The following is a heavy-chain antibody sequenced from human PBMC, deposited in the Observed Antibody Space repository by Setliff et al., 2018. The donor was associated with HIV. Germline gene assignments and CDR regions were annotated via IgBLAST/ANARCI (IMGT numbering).Heavy chain of an antibody. V-gene: IGHV5-51*01. CDR2: IYPSDSDT. CDR1: GHSLTGYW. CDR3: ARQPSGFLNPKDSFDF. Sequence: GESLKISCKGSGHSLTGYWVGRVRQMPGKGLEWVGIIYPSDSDTRYSPSFQGQLSISADKSTSTAFLQWISLKASDTATYYCARQPSGFLNPKDSFDFWGQGTRVTVSS. J-gene: IGHJ3*01.